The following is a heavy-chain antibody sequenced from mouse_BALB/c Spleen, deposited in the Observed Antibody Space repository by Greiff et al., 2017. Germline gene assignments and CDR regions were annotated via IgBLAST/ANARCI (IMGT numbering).Heavy chain of an antibody. V-gene: IGHV3-6*02. D-gene: IGHD1-1*01. CDR1: GYSITSGYY. Sequence: EVQLQQSGPGLVKPSQSLSLTCSVTGYSITSGYYWNWIRQFPGNKLEWMGYISYDGSNNYNPSLKNRISITRDTSKNQFFLKLNSVTTEDTATYYCAREGVYYYGSSWFAYWGQGTLVTVSA. CDR3: AREGVYYYGSSWFAY. J-gene: IGHJ3*01. CDR2: ISYDGSN.